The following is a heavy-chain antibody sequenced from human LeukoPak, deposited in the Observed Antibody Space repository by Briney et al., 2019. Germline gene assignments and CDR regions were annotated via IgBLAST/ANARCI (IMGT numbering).Heavy chain of an antibody. J-gene: IGHJ4*02. CDR2: ISGSGGST. D-gene: IGHD6-13*01. Sequence: TGGSLRLSCAAPGFTFSSYAMSWVRQAPGKGLEWVSAISGSGGSTYYADSVKGRFTISRDNSKNTLYLQMDSLRAEDTAVYYCAKGGVYSSSWAFDYWGQGTLVTVSS. V-gene: IGHV3-23*01. CDR1: GFTFSSYA. CDR3: AKGGVYSSSWAFDY.